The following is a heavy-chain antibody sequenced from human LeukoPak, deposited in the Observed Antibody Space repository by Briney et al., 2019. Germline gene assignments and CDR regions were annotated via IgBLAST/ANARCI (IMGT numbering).Heavy chain of an antibody. CDR3: ARDKSGYSYTDAFDI. D-gene: IGHD5-18*01. Sequence: SSETLSLTCTVSGGSISSYYWSWIRQPPGKGLEWIGYIYYSGSTNYNPSLKSRVTISVDTSKNQFSLKLSAVTAADTAVYYCARDKSGYSYTDAFDIWGQGTMVTVSS. CDR2: IYYSGST. CDR1: GGSISSYY. J-gene: IGHJ3*02. V-gene: IGHV4-59*01.